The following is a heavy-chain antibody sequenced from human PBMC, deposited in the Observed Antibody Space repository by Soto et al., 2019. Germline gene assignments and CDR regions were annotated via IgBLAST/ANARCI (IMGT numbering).Heavy chain of an antibody. V-gene: IGHV4-61*08. CDR1: GGSISSGDYY. D-gene: IGHD1-26*01. J-gene: IGHJ4*02. Sequence: SETLSLTCTVSGGSISSGDYYWSWLRQPPGKGLEWIGYIYYSGSTNYNPSLKSRVTISVDTSKNQFSLKLSSVTAADTAVYYCARSSSGIVGATLLYWGQGTLVTVSS. CDR3: ARSSSGIVGATLLY. CDR2: IYYSGST.